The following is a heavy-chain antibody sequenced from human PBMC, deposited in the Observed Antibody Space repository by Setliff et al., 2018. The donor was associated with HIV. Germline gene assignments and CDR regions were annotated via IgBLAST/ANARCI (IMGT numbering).Heavy chain of an antibody. CDR2: INTYNGNT. D-gene: IGHD2-21*01. J-gene: IGHJ5*02. CDR3: ARGGPARVALLYWFDP. Sequence: VSCKASGYNFVGYGINWLRQAPGQGLEWMGWINTYNGNTKYGRKFQGSVTMTTDTSTSTVYMERRNLRSDDTAVYFCARGGPARVALLYWFDPWGQGTLVTVSS. CDR1: GYNFVGYG. V-gene: IGHV1-18*01.